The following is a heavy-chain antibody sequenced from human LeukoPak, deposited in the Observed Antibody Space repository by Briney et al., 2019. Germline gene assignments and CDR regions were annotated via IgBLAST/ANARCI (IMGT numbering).Heavy chain of an antibody. J-gene: IGHJ4*02. Sequence: ASVKVSCKASGGTFSSYAISWVRQAPGQGLEWMGGIIPIFGTANYAQKFQGRVTITADESTSTAYMELSSLRSEDTAVYYCAKERSRVVTATTYFDYWGQGTLVTVSS. V-gene: IGHV1-69*01. CDR3: AKERSRVVTATTYFDY. D-gene: IGHD2-21*02. CDR1: GGTFSSYA. CDR2: IIPIFGTA.